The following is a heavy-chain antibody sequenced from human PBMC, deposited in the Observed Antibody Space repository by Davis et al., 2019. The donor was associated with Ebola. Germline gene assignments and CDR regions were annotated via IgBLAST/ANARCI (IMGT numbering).Heavy chain of an antibody. V-gene: IGHV1-69*13. D-gene: IGHD2-8*01. Sequence: AASVTVSCKASGGIFSSFVISWVRQAPGQGLEWMGGIIPIYGTSDYAQKFQGRVTITADESTSTAYMELTSLRSEDTAVYYCAVWGTYNNYYTMDVWGQGTTVTVSS. CDR3: AVWGTYNNYYTMDV. J-gene: IGHJ6*02. CDR1: GGIFSSFV. CDR2: IIPIYGTS.